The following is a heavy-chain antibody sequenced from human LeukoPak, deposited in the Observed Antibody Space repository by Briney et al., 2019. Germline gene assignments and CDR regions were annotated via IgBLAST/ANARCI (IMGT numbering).Heavy chain of an antibody. D-gene: IGHD3-22*01. CDR1: GYTFTSYY. J-gene: IGHJ3*02. CDR2: INPSGGST. CDR3: ARTRETTIVEVDAFDI. V-gene: IGHV1-46*01. Sequence: GASVKVSCKASGYTFTSYYMHWVRQAPGQGLEWMGIINPSGGSTSYAQKFQGRVTMTRDTSTSTVYMELSSLRSEDTAVYYCARTRETTIVEVDAFDIWGQGTMVTVSS.